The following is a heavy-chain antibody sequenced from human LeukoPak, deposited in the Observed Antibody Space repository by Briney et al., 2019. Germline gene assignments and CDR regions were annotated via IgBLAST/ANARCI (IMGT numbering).Heavy chain of an antibody. J-gene: IGHJ3*02. CDR2: ISYDGSNK. Sequence: HPGRSLRLSCAASGFTFSSYAMHWVRQAPGKGLEWVAVISYDGSNKYYADSVKGRFTISRDNSKNTLYPQMNSLRAEDTAVYYCARGGYCTNGVCYYAFDIWGQGTMVTVSS. D-gene: IGHD2-8*01. CDR3: ARGGYCTNGVCYYAFDI. CDR1: GFTFSSYA. V-gene: IGHV3-30*04.